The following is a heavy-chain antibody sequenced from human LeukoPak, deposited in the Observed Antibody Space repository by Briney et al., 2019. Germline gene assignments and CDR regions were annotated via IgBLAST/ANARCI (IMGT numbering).Heavy chain of an antibody. D-gene: IGHD1-7*01. CDR1: GGSFSNYY. CDR3: ARRWNYGRNYYIDV. CDR2: INDNGRI. J-gene: IGHJ6*03. Sequence: SETLSLTCTVSGGSFSNYYWSWIRQPPGKGLEWIGEINDNGRINYNPSLMSRVTVSVAPYKNQFSLSFTSVTATDTAVYYCARRWNYGRNYYIDVWGKGATVSVSS. V-gene: IGHV4-34*01.